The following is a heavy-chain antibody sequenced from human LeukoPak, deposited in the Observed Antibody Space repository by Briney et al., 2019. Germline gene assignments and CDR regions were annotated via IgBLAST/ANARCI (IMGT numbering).Heavy chain of an antibody. CDR3: ARANLGRPVGHCSGGSCYSDSSWFDP. CDR2: IIPIFGIA. D-gene: IGHD2-15*01. Sequence: ASVKVSCKASGGTFSSYAISWVRQAPGQGLEWMGMIIPIFGIANYAQKFQGRVTITADKSTSTAYMELSSLRSEDTAVYYCARANLGRPVGHCSGGSCYSDSSWFDPWGQGTLVTVSS. V-gene: IGHV1-69*04. CDR1: GGTFSSYA. J-gene: IGHJ5*02.